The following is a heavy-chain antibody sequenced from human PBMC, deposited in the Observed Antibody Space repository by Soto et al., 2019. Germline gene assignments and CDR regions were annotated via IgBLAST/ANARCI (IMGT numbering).Heavy chain of an antibody. CDR2: SRNKANSYTT. D-gene: IGHD6-13*01. CDR1: GFTFSDHY. Sequence: EVQVAESGGGLVQPGGSLRLSFAASGFTFSDHYMDWVRQAPGKGLEWVGRSRNKANSYTTEYAASVKGRFTISRDDSKNSVYLQMNSLKIEDTAVYYCARGAAAHLGEYYYYGMDVWGQGTTVTVSS. V-gene: IGHV3-72*01. J-gene: IGHJ6*02. CDR3: ARGAAAHLGEYYYYGMDV.